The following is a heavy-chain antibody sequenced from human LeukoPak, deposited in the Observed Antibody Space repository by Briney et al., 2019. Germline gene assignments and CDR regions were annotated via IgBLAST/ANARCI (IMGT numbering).Heavy chain of an antibody. CDR1: GFTFSSYG. Sequence: GGSLRLSCAASGFTFSSYGMSWVRQAPGKGLGWVSAIGGRGGSTYYADSVKGRFTISRDNSKNTLYVQMNSLRAEDTAVYYCAKGHYYGSGSLDYWGQGTLVTVSS. V-gene: IGHV3-23*01. CDR2: IGGRGGST. D-gene: IGHD3-10*01. J-gene: IGHJ4*02. CDR3: AKGHYYGSGSLDY.